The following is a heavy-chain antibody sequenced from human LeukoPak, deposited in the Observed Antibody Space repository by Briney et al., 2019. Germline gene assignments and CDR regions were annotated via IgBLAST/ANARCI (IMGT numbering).Heavy chain of an antibody. J-gene: IGHJ4*02. CDR3: ASRDDSSGYRSPIDY. Sequence: SVKVSCKASGGTFSSYAISWVRQAPGQGLEWMGRIIPILGIANYAQKFQGRVTITADKSTSTAYMELSSLRSEDTAVYYCASRDDSSGYRSPIDYWGQGTLVTVSS. V-gene: IGHV1-69*04. D-gene: IGHD3-22*01. CDR2: IIPILGIA. CDR1: GGTFSSYA.